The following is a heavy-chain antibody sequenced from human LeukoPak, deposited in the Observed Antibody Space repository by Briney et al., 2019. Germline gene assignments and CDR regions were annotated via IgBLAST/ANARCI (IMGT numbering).Heavy chain of an antibody. V-gene: IGHV3-20*01. CDR2: INWNGGST. CDR1: GFTFDDYG. J-gene: IGHJ5*02. CDR3: ARDLVTTRGVPFDP. D-gene: IGHD3-22*01. Sequence: GGSLRLSCAASGFTFDDYGMSWVRQAPGKGLEWVSGINWNGGSTGYADSVKGRFTISRDNAKNSLYLQMNSLRAEDTALYHCARDLVTTRGVPFDPWGQGTLVTVSS.